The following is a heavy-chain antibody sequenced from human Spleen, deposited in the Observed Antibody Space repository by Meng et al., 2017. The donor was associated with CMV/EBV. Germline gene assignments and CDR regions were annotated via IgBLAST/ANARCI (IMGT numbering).Heavy chain of an antibody. CDR1: GFTFSGYA. CDR2: VCYNGNNNN. CDR3: ALHLSGYYQFDY. Sequence: SAVSGFTFSGYAMGGGHEAPKEGLGWVAVCYNGNNNNYYAYVVKRRFTVRKDYSRNTLYLQMNSLTAEDTAIYYCALHLSGYYQFDYWGQGTLVTVSS. D-gene: IGHD3-9*01. V-gene: IGHV3-23*03. J-gene: IGHJ4*02.